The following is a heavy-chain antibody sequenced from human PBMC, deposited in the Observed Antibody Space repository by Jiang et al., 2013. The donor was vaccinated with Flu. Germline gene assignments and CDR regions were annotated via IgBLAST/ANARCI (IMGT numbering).Heavy chain of an antibody. CDR1: GFTFRNYD. Sequence: QLLESGGGLVQPGGSLRLSCAASGFTFRNYDMHWFRQSTGKGLEWVAGVGTADDTYYPGSVKGRFTISREDAKSSLYLQMNSLRAGDTAVYYCARDSDDGMDVWGLGTTVTVSS. CDR2: VGTADDT. V-gene: IGHV3-13*01. CDR3: ARDSDDGMDV. D-gene: IGHD3-10*01. J-gene: IGHJ6*02.